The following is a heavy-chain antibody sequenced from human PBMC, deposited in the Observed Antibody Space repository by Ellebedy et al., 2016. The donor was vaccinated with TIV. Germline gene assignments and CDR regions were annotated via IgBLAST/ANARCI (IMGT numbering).Heavy chain of an antibody. J-gene: IGHJ4*02. D-gene: IGHD3-16*01. CDR2: INPSGGST. CDR3: ARDLFGGVTADY. Sequence: ASVKVPCXASGYTFTSYYMHWVRQAPGQGLEWMGIINPSGGSTSYAQKFQGRVTMTRDTSSSTVYMELSSLRSEDTAVYYCARDLFGGVTADYWGQGTLVTVSS. V-gene: IGHV1-46*01. CDR1: GYTFTSYY.